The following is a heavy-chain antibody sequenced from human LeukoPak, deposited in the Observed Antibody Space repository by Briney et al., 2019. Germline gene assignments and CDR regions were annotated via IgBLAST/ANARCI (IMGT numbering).Heavy chain of an antibody. V-gene: IGHV3-11*01. J-gene: IGHJ4*02. CDR3: ARSDYAAAFDY. D-gene: IGHD4-17*01. CDR1: GFTFSDYY. Sequence: AGGSLRLSCAASGFTFSDYYMSWIRQAPGKGLEWVSYISSSGSTIYYADSVKGRFTISRDNAKNSLYLQMNSLRAEDTAVYYSARSDYAAAFDYWGQGILVTVST. CDR2: ISSSGSTI.